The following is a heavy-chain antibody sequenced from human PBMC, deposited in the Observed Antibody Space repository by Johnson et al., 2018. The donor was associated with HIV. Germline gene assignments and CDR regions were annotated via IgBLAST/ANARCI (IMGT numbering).Heavy chain of an antibody. CDR1: GFTFSSYP. CDR2: ISYDGSSK. V-gene: IGHV3-30-3*01. CDR3: ARGAPNWNYELDAFDI. D-gene: IGHD1-7*01. Sequence: QVQLVESGGGVVQPGRSLRLYCAASGFTFSSYPMHWVRQAPGKGLEWVAVISYDGSSKYYADSVKGRFTISRDNSKNTLYVQMNSLSAEDTAVYYCARGAPNWNYELDAFDIWGQGTMVTVSS. J-gene: IGHJ3*02.